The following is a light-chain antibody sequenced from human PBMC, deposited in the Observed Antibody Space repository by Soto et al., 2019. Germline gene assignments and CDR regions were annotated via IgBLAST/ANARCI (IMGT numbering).Light chain of an antibody. V-gene: IGLV3-21*02. Sequence: SYELTQSPSVSVAPGQTARVTCGGNNIGNYSVHWYQQKPGQAPVLVVYDDSDRPSGIPERFSGSNSGNTATLTISRVGAGDEVDYYCQVWDISSDHVVFGGGTKVTVL. CDR1: NIGNYS. J-gene: IGLJ2*01. CDR2: DDS. CDR3: QVWDISSDHVV.